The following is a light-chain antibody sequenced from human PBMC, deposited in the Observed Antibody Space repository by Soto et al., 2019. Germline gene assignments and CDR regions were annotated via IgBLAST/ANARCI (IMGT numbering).Light chain of an antibody. V-gene: IGKV3D-15*01. Sequence: EIVFPQSPNTLSVSPGERAPPSFRASQSISRTLAWYQQKSGQPPRLLIYDASTRATGFPARFSGSGSGTEFTLTISSLQSEDFAVYYCQQYNNWPLTFGGGTKVDI. CDR3: QQYNNWPLT. J-gene: IGKJ4*01. CDR2: DAS. CDR1: QSISRT.